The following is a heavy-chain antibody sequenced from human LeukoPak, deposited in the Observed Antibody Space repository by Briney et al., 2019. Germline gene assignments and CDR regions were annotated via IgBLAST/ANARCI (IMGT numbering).Heavy chain of an antibody. J-gene: IGHJ4*02. V-gene: IGHV3-74*01. D-gene: IGHD5-12*01. CDR3: KSGIVATIGDY. CDR2: INSDGSST. CDR1: GFTFSRHW. Sequence: GGSLRLSCAASGFTFSRHWMHWVRQAPGKGLVWVSRINSDGSSTSYADSVKGRFTISRDNAKNTLYLQMNSLRAEDTAVYYCKSGIVATIGDYWGQETLVTASS.